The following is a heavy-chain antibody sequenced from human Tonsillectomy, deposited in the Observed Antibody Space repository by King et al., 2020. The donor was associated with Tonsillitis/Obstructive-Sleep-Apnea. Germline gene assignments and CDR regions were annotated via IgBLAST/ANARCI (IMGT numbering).Heavy chain of an antibody. V-gene: IGHV1-18*01. CDR1: GYIITSYG. CDR2: MSAYNGNT. J-gene: IGHJ5*02. CDR3: ARDRVSRITISGVLSPFAP. Sequence: VQLVQSGAEVKKPGASVKVSCKASGYIITSYGISWVRQAPGQGLEWMGWMSAYNGNTNYAQKFQGRVTMTTDTSTSIAYMELRSLRSDDTAVYYCARDRVSRITISGVLSPFAPWGQGTLVTVSS. D-gene: IGHD3-3*01.